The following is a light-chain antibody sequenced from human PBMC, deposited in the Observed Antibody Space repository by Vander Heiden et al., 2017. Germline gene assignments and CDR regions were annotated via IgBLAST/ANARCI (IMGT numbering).Light chain of an antibody. CDR3: QQDDSYQYT. J-gene: IGKJ2*01. V-gene: IGKV1-8*01. Sequence: AIRMIQSPSSFSASTGDRVTITCRASQGISSYLAWYQQKPGKAPKLLIYAATTLQSGVPSRFSGSGSGTDFTLTISCLQSEDFATYYCQQDDSYQYTFGQGTKLEIK. CDR1: QGISSY. CDR2: AAT.